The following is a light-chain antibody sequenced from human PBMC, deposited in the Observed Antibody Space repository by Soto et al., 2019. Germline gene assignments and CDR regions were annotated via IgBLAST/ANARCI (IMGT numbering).Light chain of an antibody. V-gene: IGLV2-14*01. J-gene: IGLJ1*01. CDR1: SSDVGGYKY. CDR2: EVS. CDR3: SSYTSSSRSI. Sequence: QSALTQPASVSGSPGQSITISCTGSSSDVGGYKYVSWYQQHPGKAPKLMIYEVSNRPSGVSNRFSGSKSGNMASLTISGRQAEDEADYYCSSYTSSSRSIVGTGTKLTVL.